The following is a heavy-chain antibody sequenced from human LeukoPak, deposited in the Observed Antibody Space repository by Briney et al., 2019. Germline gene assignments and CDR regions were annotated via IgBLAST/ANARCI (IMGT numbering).Heavy chain of an antibody. CDR3: ARQTADHFFDY. CDR2: IYYSGSI. V-gene: IGHV4-30-4*01. J-gene: IGHJ4*02. D-gene: IGHD6-13*01. Sequence: SETLSLTCTVSGGSISSGDYYWSWIRQPPGKGLEWIGYIYYSGSIYYNPSLKSRVTISIDTSKNQFSLKLSSVTAADTAVYYCARQTADHFFDYWGQGTLVTVSS. CDR1: GGSISSGDYY.